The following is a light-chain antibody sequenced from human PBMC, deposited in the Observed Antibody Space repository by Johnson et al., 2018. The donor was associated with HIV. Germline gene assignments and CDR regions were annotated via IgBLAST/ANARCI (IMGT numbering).Light chain of an antibody. V-gene: IGLV1-51*01. J-gene: IGLJ1*01. CDR2: DNN. CDR1: SSNIGKNY. CDR3: GTWDSSLSAHYL. Sequence: SVLTQPPSVSAAPGQKVTISCSGSSSNIGKNYVSWYQQLPGTAPKLLIYDNNKRPSGIPDRFSDSKSGTSATLGITGLQTGDEADYYCGTWDSSLSAHYLFGTGTKVTVL.